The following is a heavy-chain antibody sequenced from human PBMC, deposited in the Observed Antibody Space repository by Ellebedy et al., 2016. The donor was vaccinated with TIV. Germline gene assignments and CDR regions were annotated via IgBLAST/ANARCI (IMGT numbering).Heavy chain of an antibody. CDR1: GFTYDIFW. D-gene: IGHD1-20*01. Sequence: GESLKISCEVYGFTYDIFWMSWVRQAPGKGLELVANIENDGTDKYYVDSVKGRFTISRDNARNSLYLQMTSLRAEDTAVYYCARDNWNGLASDYWGQGTLVTVSS. CDR2: IENDGTDK. J-gene: IGHJ4*02. CDR3: ARDNWNGLASDY. V-gene: IGHV3-7*04.